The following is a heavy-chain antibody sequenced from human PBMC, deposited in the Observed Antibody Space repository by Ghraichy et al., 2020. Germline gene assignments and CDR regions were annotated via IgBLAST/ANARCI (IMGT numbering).Heavy chain of an antibody. V-gene: IGHV1-46*01. D-gene: IGHD3-22*01. CDR2: INPSGGST. CDR3: AREGSDSSGYYYF. J-gene: IGHJ4*02. Sequence: ASVKVSCKASGYTFTSYYMHWVRQAPGQGLEWMGIINPSGGSTSYAQKFQGRVTMTRDTSTSTVYIELGSLRSEVTAVYYCAREGSDSSGYYYFWGQGTLVTVSS. CDR1: GYTFTSYY.